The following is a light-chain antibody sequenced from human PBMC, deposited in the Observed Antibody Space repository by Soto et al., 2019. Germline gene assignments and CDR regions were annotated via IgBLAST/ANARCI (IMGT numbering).Light chain of an antibody. Sequence: DIQMTQSPSSLSASVGDRVTITCQASQDMSNYLNWYQQKPGKAPKLLIYDASNLETGVQSRFSGSGSGTDCTVTISSLQPEDIATYYCQQYDNLPIIFGQGTRLEIK. J-gene: IGKJ5*01. CDR1: QDMSNY. CDR3: QQYDNLPII. V-gene: IGKV1-33*01. CDR2: DAS.